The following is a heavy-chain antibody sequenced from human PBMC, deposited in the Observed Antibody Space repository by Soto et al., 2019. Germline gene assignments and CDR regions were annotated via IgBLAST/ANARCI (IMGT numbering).Heavy chain of an antibody. Sequence: ASVKVSCKASGYTFTSYGISWVRQAPGQGLEWMRWISAYNGNTNYAQKLQGRVTMTTDTSTSTAYMELRSLRSDDTAVYYCARSSGGVYGIIIDGTNWFSPWGQGTPVTVS. CDR3: ARSSGGVYGIIIDGTNWFSP. CDR2: ISAYNGNT. CDR1: GYTFTSYG. J-gene: IGHJ5*02. D-gene: IGHD3-16*01. V-gene: IGHV1-18*01.